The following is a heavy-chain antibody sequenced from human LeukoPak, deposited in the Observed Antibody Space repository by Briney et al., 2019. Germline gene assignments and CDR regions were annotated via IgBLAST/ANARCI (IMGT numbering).Heavy chain of an antibody. CDR2: IYYSGST. CDR3: ARRLPKFGELLP. D-gene: IGHD3-10*01. CDR1: GGSISSYY. Sequence: SETLSLTCTVSGGSISSYYWSWIRQPPGKGLEWIGYIYYSGSTNYNPSLKSRVTISVDTSKNQFSLKLSSVTAADTAVYYCARRLPKFGELLPWGQGTLVTVSS. V-gene: IGHV4-59*08. J-gene: IGHJ4*02.